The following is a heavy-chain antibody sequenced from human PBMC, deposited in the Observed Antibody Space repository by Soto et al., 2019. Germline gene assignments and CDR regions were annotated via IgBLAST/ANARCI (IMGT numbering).Heavy chain of an antibody. Sequence: SVKISCKASGGTFSSYAISWVRQAPGQGLEWMGGIIPIFGTANYAQKFQGRVTITADESTSTAYMELSSLRSEDTAVYYCARVVVVAASTVYWFDPWGKGTLVTVSS. CDR2: IIPIFGTA. J-gene: IGHJ5*02. CDR1: GGTFSSYA. CDR3: ARVVVVAASTVYWFDP. D-gene: IGHD2-15*01. V-gene: IGHV1-69*13.